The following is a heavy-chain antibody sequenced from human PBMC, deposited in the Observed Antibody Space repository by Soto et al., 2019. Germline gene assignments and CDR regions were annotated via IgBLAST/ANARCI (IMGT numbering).Heavy chain of an antibody. CDR1: GGSISSGDYY. D-gene: IGHD4-17*01. J-gene: IGHJ6*02. V-gene: IGHV4-30-4*01. CDR3: ARTGDYGYYGMDV. CDR2: IYYSGST. Sequence: SETLSLTCTVSGGSISSGDYYWSWIRQPPGKGLEWIGYIYYSGSTYYNPSLKSRVTISVDTSKNQFSLKLRSVTAADTAVYNCARTGDYGYYGMDVWGQGTTVTVSS.